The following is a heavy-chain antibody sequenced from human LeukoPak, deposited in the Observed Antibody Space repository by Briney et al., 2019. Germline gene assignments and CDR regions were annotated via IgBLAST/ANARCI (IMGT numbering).Heavy chain of an antibody. D-gene: IGHD3-22*01. Sequence: PSETLSLTCTVSGGSISSYYWGWIRQPPGKGLEWIGSIYYSGSTYYNPSLKSRVTVSVDTSKNQFSLKLSSVTAADTAVYYCARDSYYYDSSGYYPRFDYWGQGTLVTVSS. CDR1: GGSISSYY. CDR2: IYYSGST. J-gene: IGHJ4*02. V-gene: IGHV4-39*07. CDR3: ARDSYYYDSSGYYPRFDY.